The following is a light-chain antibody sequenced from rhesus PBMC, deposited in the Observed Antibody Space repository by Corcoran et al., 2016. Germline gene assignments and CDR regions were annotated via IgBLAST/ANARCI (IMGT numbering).Light chain of an antibody. CDR1: QGISSY. J-gene: IGKJ4*01. CDR3: QQHNSYPPT. Sequence: DIQMTQSPSSLSASVGDTVTITCRASQGISSYLNWFQQKPGKAPKLLIYAASSLESGVPSRFSGSGSGTVFTLPISSLQPEDFAIYYCQQHNSYPPTFGGGTKVEIK. V-gene: IGKV1-28*02. CDR2: AAS.